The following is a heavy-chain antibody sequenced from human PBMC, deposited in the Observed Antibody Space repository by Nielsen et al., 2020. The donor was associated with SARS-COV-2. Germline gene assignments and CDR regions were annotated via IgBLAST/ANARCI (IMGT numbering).Heavy chain of an antibody. CDR3: ASTYYYDTTSWVY. Sequence: SETLSLTCTVSGGSISSGGYFWSWIRQHPGKGLEWIGYIYYSGSTYYNPSLKSRVTISEDTSKNQFSLKLSSVTAADTAVYYCASTYYYDTTSWVYWGQGTLVTVSS. CDR1: GGSISSGGYF. CDR2: IYYSGST. V-gene: IGHV4-31*03. J-gene: IGHJ4*02. D-gene: IGHD3-22*01.